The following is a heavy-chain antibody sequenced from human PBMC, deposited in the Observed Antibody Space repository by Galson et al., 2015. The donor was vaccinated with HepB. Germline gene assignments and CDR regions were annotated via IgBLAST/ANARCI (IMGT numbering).Heavy chain of an antibody. CDR1: GGSISNYY. CDR3: ARRGNSGYYGSYWYFDL. D-gene: IGHD3-22*01. CDR2: TYYSGST. V-gene: IGHV4-59*08. J-gene: IGHJ2*01. Sequence: ETLSLTCTVTGGSISNYYWSWIRQPPGKGLEWIAYTYYSGSTNYNPSLKSRVSVSVDTSENQFSLRLSSVTAADTAVYYCARRGNSGYYGSYWYFDLWGRGTLVTVSS.